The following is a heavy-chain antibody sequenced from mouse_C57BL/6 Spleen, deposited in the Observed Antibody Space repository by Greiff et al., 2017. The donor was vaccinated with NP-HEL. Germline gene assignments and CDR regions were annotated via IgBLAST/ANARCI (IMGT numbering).Heavy chain of an antibody. V-gene: IGHV1-64*01. CDR1: GYTFTSYW. D-gene: IGHD1-1*01. CDR2: IHPNSGST. J-gene: IGHJ2*01. CDR3: AFLYYYGSPYYFDY. Sequence: QVQLQQPGAELVKPGASVKLSCKASGYTFTSYWMHWVKQRPGQGLEWIGMIHPNSGSTNYNEKFKSKATLTVDKSSSTAYMQLSSLTSEDSAVYYCAFLYYYGSPYYFDYWGQGTTLTVSS.